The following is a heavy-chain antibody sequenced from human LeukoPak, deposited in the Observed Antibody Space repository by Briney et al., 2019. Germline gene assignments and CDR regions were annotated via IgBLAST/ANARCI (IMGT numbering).Heavy chain of an antibody. CDR2: ISSSSSTI. Sequence: GGSLRLSCAASGFTFSSHTMNWVRQAPGKGLEWVSFISSSSSTIYYADSVKGRFTISRDNAKNSLFLQMNSLRDVDTALYYCARGSGWSLDCWGQGTLVTVSS. D-gene: IGHD6-19*01. CDR3: ARGSGWSLDC. V-gene: IGHV3-48*02. J-gene: IGHJ4*02. CDR1: GFTFSSHT.